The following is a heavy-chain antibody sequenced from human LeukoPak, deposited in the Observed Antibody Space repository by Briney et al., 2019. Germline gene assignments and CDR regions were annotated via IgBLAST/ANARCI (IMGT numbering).Heavy chain of an antibody. CDR3: ARGAVRYCSGGSCSYFDY. J-gene: IGHJ4*02. D-gene: IGHD2-15*01. Sequence: ASVKVSCKASGYTFTGYYMHWVRQAPGQGLEWMGWINPNSGGTNYAQKFQGRVTMTRDTSISTAYMELSRLRSDDTAVYYCARGAVRYCSGGSCSYFDYWGQGTLVTVSS. CDR2: INPNSGGT. CDR1: GYTFTGYY. V-gene: IGHV1-2*02.